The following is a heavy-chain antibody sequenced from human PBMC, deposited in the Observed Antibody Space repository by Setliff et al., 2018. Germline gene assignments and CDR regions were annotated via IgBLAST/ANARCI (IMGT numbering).Heavy chain of an antibody. Sequence: SETLSLTCTVSGGSITSGRYYWGWIRQPPGQGLEWIASIHYSENTYYNPSLKTRVTISIDTSKNQFSLNLNSVTAADTAIYYCARGLNSDSWTFAYWGQGSLVT. J-gene: IGHJ4*02. D-gene: IGHD2-15*01. CDR2: IHYSENT. V-gene: IGHV4-39*01. CDR1: GGSITSGRYY. CDR3: ARGLNSDSWTFAY.